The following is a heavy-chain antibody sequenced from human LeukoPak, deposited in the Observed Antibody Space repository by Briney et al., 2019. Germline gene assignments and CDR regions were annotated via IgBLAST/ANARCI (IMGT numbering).Heavy chain of an antibody. V-gene: IGHV3-23*01. J-gene: IGHJ4*02. CDR2: ISGSGGST. CDR3: ARDGYSSNFDY. CDR1: GFTFSSYA. Sequence: GGSLRLSCAASGFTFSSYAMSWVRQAPGKGMEWVSAISGSGGSTYYADSVKGRFTISRDNSKNTLYLQMNSLRAEDTAVYYCARDGYSSNFDYWGQGTLVTVSS. D-gene: IGHD6-13*01.